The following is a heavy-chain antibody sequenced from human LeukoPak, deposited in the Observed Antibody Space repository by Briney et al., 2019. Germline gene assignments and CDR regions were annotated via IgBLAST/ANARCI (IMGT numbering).Heavy chain of an antibody. CDR3: ARLAVAGRGRGDYFDY. V-gene: IGHV7-4-1*02. CDR2: INTNTGNP. Sequence: ASVKVSCKASSYTFTNYAFTWVRQAPGQGLEWMGWINTNTGNPTYAQGFTGRFVFSLDTSVSTAYLQISSLKAEDTAVYYCARLAVAGRGRGDYFDYWGQGTLVTVSS. J-gene: IGHJ4*02. D-gene: IGHD6-19*01. CDR1: SYTFTNYA.